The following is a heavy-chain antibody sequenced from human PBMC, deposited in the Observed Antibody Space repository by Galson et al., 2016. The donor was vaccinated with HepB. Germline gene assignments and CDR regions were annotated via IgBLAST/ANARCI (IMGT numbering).Heavy chain of an antibody. CDR1: GDSVSSSTHY. CDR3: ARRLRGDYYDSRTAVDY. Sequence: ETLSLTCTVSGDSVSSSTHYXAWIXQPPGKGLEWIGIIYYSGSTHYNPSLNSRVTISVDTSQNQLSLTVNSVTAADTAVYYCARRLRGDYYDSRTAVDYWGQGTLVTVSS. V-gene: IGHV4-39*01. J-gene: IGHJ4*02. CDR2: IYYSGST. D-gene: IGHD3-22*01.